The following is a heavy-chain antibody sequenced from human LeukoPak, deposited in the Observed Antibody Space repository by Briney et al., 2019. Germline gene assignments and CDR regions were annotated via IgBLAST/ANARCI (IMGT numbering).Heavy chain of an antibody. CDR3: AKYVRGDGYAAM. V-gene: IGHV3-74*01. Sequence: PGGSLRLSCAASGFTFSSYWMHWVRQAPGKGLVWVSRINSDGSSTSYADSVKGRFAISRDNSKNTLYLQMNSLRAEDTAVYYCAKYVRGDGYAAMGGQGTLVTVSS. CDR2: INSDGSST. D-gene: IGHD5-24*01. J-gene: IGHJ4*02. CDR1: GFTFSSYW.